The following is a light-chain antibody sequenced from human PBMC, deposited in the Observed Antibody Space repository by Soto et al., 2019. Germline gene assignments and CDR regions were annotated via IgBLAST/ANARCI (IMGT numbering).Light chain of an antibody. J-gene: IGLJ1*01. V-gene: IGLV1-40*01. CDR3: GSWDSSLSAYV. CDR1: SSNIGAGYD. CDR2: GNI. Sequence: QSVLTQPPSVSGAPGQRVTISCTGSSSNIGAGYDVHWYQQLPGTAPKLLIYGNIDRPSGVPDRFSASKSGTSASLAITGLQAEDEADYYCGSWDSSLSAYVFGTGTKLTVL.